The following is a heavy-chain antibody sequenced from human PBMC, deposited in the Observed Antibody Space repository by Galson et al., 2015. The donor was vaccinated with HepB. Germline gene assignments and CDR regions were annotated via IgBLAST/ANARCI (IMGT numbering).Heavy chain of an antibody. Sequence: QSGAEVKKPGESLKISCKASGYTFTNYWVAWVRQMPGKGLEWMGIIYPGDSTIRYSPSFQGQVTISADKSISTAYLQWSSLKASDTAMYYCARALIYFDYWGQGTLVTVSS. V-gene: IGHV5-51*03. CDR1: GYTFTNYW. CDR2: IYPGDSTI. CDR3: ARALIYFDY. J-gene: IGHJ4*02.